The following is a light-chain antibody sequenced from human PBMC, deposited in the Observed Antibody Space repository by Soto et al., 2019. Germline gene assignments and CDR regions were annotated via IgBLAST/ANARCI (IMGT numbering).Light chain of an antibody. CDR2: GAS. CDR3: QQYDNSPLT. V-gene: IGKV3-20*01. J-gene: IGKJ4*01. CDR1: QSVSSSY. Sequence: EIALTQSPGTLSLSPGYRATLSCRASQSVSSSYLAWYQQKPGQAPRLLIYGASNRATGIPDRFSGSESGTDFTLTISRLEHDDFAVYYCQQYDNSPLTFGGGTKVDIK.